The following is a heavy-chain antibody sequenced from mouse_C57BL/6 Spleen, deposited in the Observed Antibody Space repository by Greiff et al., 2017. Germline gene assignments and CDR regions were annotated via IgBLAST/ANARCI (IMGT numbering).Heavy chain of an antibody. D-gene: IGHD2-3*01. CDR2: IWRGGST. Sequence: VQLQESGPGLVQPSQSLSITCTVSGFSLTSYGVHWVRQSPGKGLEWLGVIWRGGSTDYNAAFMSRLSITKDNSTSQVFFKMNSLQADDTAIYYCAKMEWLLPPYAMDYWGQGTSVTVSS. CDR3: AKMEWLLPPYAMDY. J-gene: IGHJ4*01. CDR1: GFSLTSYG. V-gene: IGHV2-5*01.